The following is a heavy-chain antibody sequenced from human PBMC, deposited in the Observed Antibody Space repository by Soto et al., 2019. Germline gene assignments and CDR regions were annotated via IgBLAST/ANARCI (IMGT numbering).Heavy chain of an antibody. CDR1: GGTFSSYA. CDR3: ARDREDIVLMVSGWFDP. V-gene: IGHV1-69*13. CDR2: IIPIFGTA. D-gene: IGHD2-8*01. Sequence: SVKVSCKASGGTFSSYAISWVRQAPGQGLEWMGGIIPIFGTANYAQKFQGRVTITADESTSTAYMELSSLRSEDTAVYYCARDREDIVLMVSGWFDPWGQGTLVTVSS. J-gene: IGHJ5*02.